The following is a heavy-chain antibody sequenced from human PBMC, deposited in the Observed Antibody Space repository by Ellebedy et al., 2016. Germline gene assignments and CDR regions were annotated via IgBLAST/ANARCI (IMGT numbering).Heavy chain of an antibody. Sequence: GGSLRLXCAASGFTFDDYGMHWVRQAPGKGLEWVSSINWNSGNTGYGDSVKGRFTISRDNAKNSLYLQMNSLRAEDTAFYYCAKDRDRWSTFDYWGQGILVTVSS. V-gene: IGHV3-9*01. CDR1: GFTFDDYG. CDR2: INWNSGNT. CDR3: AKDRDRWSTFDY. J-gene: IGHJ4*02. D-gene: IGHD4-23*01.